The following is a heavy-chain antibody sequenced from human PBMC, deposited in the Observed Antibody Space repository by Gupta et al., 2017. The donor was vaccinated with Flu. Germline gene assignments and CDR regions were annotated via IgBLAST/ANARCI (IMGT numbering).Heavy chain of an antibody. CDR1: GFTFDDYA. J-gene: IGHJ4*02. V-gene: IGHV3-9*01. D-gene: IGHD2-2*01. CDR2: INWNGASI. Sequence: EVQLVESGGGLVQPGRSLRLSCAASGFTFDDYAMHWVRQPPGKGLEWVASINWNGASIRYADSVKGRFTISRDSAKNSLFLQMDSLRPEDTALYYCAKEISRRGCDCWGQGTLVTVSS. CDR3: AKEISRRGCDC.